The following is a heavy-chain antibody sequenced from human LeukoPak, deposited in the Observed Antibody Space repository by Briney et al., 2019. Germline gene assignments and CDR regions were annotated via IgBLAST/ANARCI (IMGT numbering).Heavy chain of an antibody. D-gene: IGHD3-10*01. CDR2: ISYDGSNK. CDR3: RTDGSGSYYSPYYYYYYGMDV. J-gene: IGHJ6*02. Sequence: GGSLRLSCAASGFTFSSYAMHWVRQAPGKGLEWVAVISYDGSNKYYADSVKGRFTISRDNSKNTLYLQMNSLRAEDTAVYYCRTDGSGSYYSPYYYYYYGMDVWGQGTTVTVSS. V-gene: IGHV3-30-3*01. CDR1: GFTFSSYA.